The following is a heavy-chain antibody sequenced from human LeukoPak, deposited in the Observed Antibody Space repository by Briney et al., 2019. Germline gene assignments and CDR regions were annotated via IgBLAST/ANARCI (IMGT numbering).Heavy chain of an antibody. CDR1: GGSFSGYY. CDR2: INHSGST. V-gene: IGHV4-34*01. CDR3: ARGTYYYDSSGYYTNGYYYYYGIDV. D-gene: IGHD3-22*01. J-gene: IGHJ6*02. Sequence: SETLSLTCAVYGGSFSGYYWSWIRQPPGKGLEWIGEINHSGSTNYNPSLKSRVTISVDTSKNQFSLKLSSVTAADTAVYYCARGTYYYDSSGYYTNGYYYYYGIDVWGQGTTVTVSS.